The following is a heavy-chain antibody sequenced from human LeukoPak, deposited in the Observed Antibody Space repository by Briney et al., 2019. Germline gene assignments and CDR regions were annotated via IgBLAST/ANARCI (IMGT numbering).Heavy chain of an antibody. CDR2: IYSGGST. Sequence: GGPLRLSCAASGFTVSSNSMSWVRQAPGKGLEWVSVIYSGGSTYNADSVKGRFTISRDNSKNTLYLQMNSLRAEDTAVYYCASTTTAGHFDYWGQGTLVTVSS. D-gene: IGHD6-13*01. CDR1: GFTVSSNS. J-gene: IGHJ4*02. V-gene: IGHV3-53*01. CDR3: ASTTTAGHFDY.